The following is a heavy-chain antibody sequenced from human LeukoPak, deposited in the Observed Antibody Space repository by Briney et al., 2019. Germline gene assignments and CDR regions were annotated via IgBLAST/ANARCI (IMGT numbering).Heavy chain of an antibody. Sequence: GGSLRLSCAASGFTFSNYYMSWVRQAPGKGLEWVANIKQDGSDKYYVDSVKGRFTISRDNSKNTLYLQMNSLRAEDTAVYYCAKTYYYDSSGYFDAFDIWGQGTMVTVSS. CDR2: IKQDGSDK. D-gene: IGHD3-22*01. CDR3: AKTYYYDSSGYFDAFDI. V-gene: IGHV3-7*01. CDR1: GFTFSNYY. J-gene: IGHJ3*02.